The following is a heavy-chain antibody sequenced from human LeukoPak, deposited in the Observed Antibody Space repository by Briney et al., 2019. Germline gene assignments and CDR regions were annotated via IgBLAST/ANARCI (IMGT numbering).Heavy chain of an antibody. D-gene: IGHD4-17*01. J-gene: IGHJ6*02. V-gene: IGHV4-30-4*01. Sequence: SETLSLTCTVSGGSISSGDYYWSWIRQPPGKGLEWIVYIYYSGSTYYNPSLKSRVTISVDTSKNQFSLKLSSVTAADTAVYYCARDMTTVTTAGYYYGMDVWGQGTTVTVSS. CDR1: GGSISSGDYY. CDR3: ARDMTTVTTAGYYYGMDV. CDR2: IYYSGST.